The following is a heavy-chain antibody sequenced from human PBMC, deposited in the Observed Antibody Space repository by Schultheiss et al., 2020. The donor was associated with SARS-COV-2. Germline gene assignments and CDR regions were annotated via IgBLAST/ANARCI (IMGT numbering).Heavy chain of an antibody. Sequence: SQTLSLTCAISGDSVSSNSAAWNWIRQSPSRGLEWLGRTYYRSKWYNDYAVSVKSRITINPDTSKNQFSLQLNSVTPEDTAVYYCARGGGSSWSGYNWFDLWGQGAVGTVSS. CDR1: GDSVSSNSAA. V-gene: IGHV6-1*01. J-gene: IGHJ5*02. CDR2: TYYRSKWYN. D-gene: IGHD6-13*01. CDR3: ARGGGSSWSGYNWFDL.